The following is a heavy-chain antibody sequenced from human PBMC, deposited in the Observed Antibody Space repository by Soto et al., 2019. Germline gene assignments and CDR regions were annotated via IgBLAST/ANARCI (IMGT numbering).Heavy chain of an antibody. V-gene: IGHV5-10-1*01. Sequence: PWESLNLSCNVSGYTFTSYCISGLRQKPARGRVGMGGIDYSDSYTNYSPSFQGHVTISADKSINQASLQLSTLTAADTAVYYCASHYGNAPHDYCFDFDVWGQGTTVTVSS. D-gene: IGHD4-4*01. CDR2: IDYSDSYT. J-gene: IGHJ6*02. CDR1: GYTFTSYC. CDR3: ASHYGNAPHDYCFDFDV.